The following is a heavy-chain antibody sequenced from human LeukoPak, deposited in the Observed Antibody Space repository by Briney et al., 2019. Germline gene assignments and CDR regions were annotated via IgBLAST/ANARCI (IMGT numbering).Heavy chain of an antibody. CDR2: INPNSGGT. CDR3: ARAGLRVYDSSGYYDS. V-gene: IGHV1-2*02. D-gene: IGHD3-22*01. CDR1: GYTFTDYF. J-gene: IGHJ5*01. Sequence: ASVKVSCKASGYTFTDYFIFWVRQAPGQGLEWMGWINPNSGGTKYGQKFQGRVTMTRDTSISTAHMELSRLNSDDAAVYYCARAGLRVYDSSGYYDSWGQGTLVTVSS.